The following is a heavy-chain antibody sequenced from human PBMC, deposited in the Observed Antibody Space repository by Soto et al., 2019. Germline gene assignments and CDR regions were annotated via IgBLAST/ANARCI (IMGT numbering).Heavy chain of an antibody. CDR1: CFNFGIFG. CDR3: ARGNLSFDFDS. V-gene: IGHV3-30*03. Sequence: QIQLVESGGDVVQPGRSLRLSCAASCFNFGIFGMHWVRQAPGKGLEWVAFISGDGINTHYADSVRGRFTLSRDYSKKTMYLQMDTLREDDTALYYCARGNLSFDFDSWGQGTLVTVSS. CDR2: ISGDGINT. J-gene: IGHJ4*02. D-gene: IGHD3-10*01.